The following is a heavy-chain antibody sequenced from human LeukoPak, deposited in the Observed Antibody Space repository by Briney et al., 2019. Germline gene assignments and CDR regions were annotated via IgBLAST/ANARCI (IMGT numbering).Heavy chain of an antibody. CDR1: GFTFSSYA. Sequence: PGGSLRLSCAASGFTFSSYAMSWVRQAPGKGLEWVSAISGSGGSTYYADSVKGRFTISRGNSKNTLYLQMNSLRAEDTAVYYCAKDLAVVIASYYFDYWGQGTLVTVSS. CDR2: ISGSGGST. J-gene: IGHJ4*02. D-gene: IGHD2-21*01. V-gene: IGHV3-23*01. CDR3: AKDLAVVIASYYFDY.